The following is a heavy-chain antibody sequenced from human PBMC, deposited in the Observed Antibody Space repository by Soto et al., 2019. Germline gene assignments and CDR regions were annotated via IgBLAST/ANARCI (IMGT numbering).Heavy chain of an antibody. V-gene: IGHV4-39*01. CDR1: DDSINSDKYY. CDR3: ARLGGLATISYYFDF. Sequence: SETLSLTCSVSDDSINSDKYYWGWIRQPPGKGLEWIGSIYYRGNAYYNPSLQTRVTISLDKSKSQFSLKLNSVTAADPAVYFCARLGGLATISYYFDFWGPGALVTVSS. D-gene: IGHD3-16*01. CDR2: IYYRGNA. J-gene: IGHJ4*02.